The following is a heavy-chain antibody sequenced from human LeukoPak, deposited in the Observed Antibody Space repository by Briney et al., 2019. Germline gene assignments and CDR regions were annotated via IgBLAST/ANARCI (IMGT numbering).Heavy chain of an antibody. Sequence: ASVKVSCKASGYTFTSYGISWVRQAPGQGLEWMGWISAYNGNTNYAQKLQGRVTMTTDTSTSTAYMELRSLRSDDTAVYYCARDRGDTVVAPAAILFDYWGQGTLVTVSS. CDR2: ISAYNGNT. V-gene: IGHV1-18*01. CDR1: GYTFTSYG. CDR3: ARDRGDTVVAPAAILFDY. D-gene: IGHD2-2*01. J-gene: IGHJ4*02.